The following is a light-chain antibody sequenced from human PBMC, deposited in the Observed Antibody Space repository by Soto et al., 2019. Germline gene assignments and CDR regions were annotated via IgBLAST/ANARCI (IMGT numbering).Light chain of an antibody. Sequence: QPVLTQPPSVSGAPGKRVTISCTGSSSNIGAGYDVHWYQQLPGTAPKLLMYGNTNRPSGVPDRFSGSKSDTSASLAITGLQAEDEADYYCQSYDSSLSGSVFGGGTKLTVL. CDR1: SSNIGAGYD. J-gene: IGLJ2*01. CDR3: QSYDSSLSGSV. CDR2: GNT. V-gene: IGLV1-40*01.